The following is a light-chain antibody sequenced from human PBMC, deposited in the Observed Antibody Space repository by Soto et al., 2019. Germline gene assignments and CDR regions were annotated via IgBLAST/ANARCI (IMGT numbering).Light chain of an antibody. V-gene: IGKV3-15*01. CDR2: GAS. CDR3: QQYHSSST. CDR1: QSVSSN. J-gene: IGKJ3*01. Sequence: EIVMTQSPATLSVSPGERATLSCRASQSVSSNLAWYQQKPGQAPRLLIYGASTRATGIPARFSGSGSGTEFTLTISSLQSEDFAVYYCQQYHSSSTFGPGTKVDVK.